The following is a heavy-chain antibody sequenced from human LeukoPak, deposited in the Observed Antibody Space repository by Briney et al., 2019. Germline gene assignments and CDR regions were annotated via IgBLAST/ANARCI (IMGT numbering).Heavy chain of an antibody. CDR3: ARDRAIQLWFDY. V-gene: IGHV3-11*01. CDR2: ISSSGSTI. Sequence: GGSLRLSCAASGFTFSDYYMSWIRQAPGKGLEWVSYISSSGSTIYYADFVKGRFTISRDNAKNSLYLQMNSLRAEDTAVYYCARDRAIQLWFDYXGXXTLVTVSS. CDR1: GFTFSDYY. J-gene: IGHJ4*02. D-gene: IGHD5-18*01.